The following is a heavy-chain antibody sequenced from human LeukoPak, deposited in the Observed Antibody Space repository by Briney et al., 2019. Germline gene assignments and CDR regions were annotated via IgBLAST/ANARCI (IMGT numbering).Heavy chain of an antibody. V-gene: IGHV1-69*04. D-gene: IGHD1-26*01. J-gene: IGHJ6*02. CDR3: ARAHSGSYYNYYYGMDV. CDR2: IIPILGIA. CDR1: GGTFSSYA. Sequence: SVKVTCKASGGTFSSYAISWVRQAPGQGLEWMGRIIPILGIANYAQKFQGRVTITADKSTSTAYMELSSLRSEDTAVYYCARAHSGSYYNYYYGMDVWGQGTTVTVSS.